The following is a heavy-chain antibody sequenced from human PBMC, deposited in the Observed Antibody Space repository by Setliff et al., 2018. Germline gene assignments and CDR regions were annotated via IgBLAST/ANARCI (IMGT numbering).Heavy chain of an antibody. J-gene: IGHJ3*02. Sequence: ETLSLTCTVYGGSFSNYYWSWIRQPPGKGLEWIGEINHSGSTNYTSSLTSRVTISVDTSKNQFSLKLSSVTAADTAVYYCARRWNFGPYGSGIHDAFDMWGQGTMVTVSS. V-gene: IGHV4-34*01. CDR2: INHSGST. D-gene: IGHD3-10*01. CDR3: ARRWNFGPYGSGIHDAFDM. CDR1: GGSFSNYY.